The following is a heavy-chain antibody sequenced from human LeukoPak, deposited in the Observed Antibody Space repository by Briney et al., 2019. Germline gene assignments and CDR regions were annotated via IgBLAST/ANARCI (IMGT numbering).Heavy chain of an antibody. CDR1: GYTLTELS. D-gene: IGHD3-22*01. Sequence: ASVKVSCKVSGYTLTELSMHWVRQAPGKGLEWMGGFDPEDGETIYAQKFQGRVTMTEDTSTDTAYMELSSLRSEDTAVYYCARGGDSSGYYVGYYFDYWGQGTLVTVSS. CDR2: FDPEDGET. J-gene: IGHJ4*02. CDR3: ARGGDSSGYYVGYYFDY. V-gene: IGHV1-24*01.